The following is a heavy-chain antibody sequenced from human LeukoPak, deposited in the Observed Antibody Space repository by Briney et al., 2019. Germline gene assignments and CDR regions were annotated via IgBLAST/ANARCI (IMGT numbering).Heavy chain of an antibody. J-gene: IGHJ6*04. CDR3: ARASRCSGGSCYPGTYYGMDV. D-gene: IGHD2-15*01. CDR1: GGSFSGYY. CDR2: INHIGST. V-gene: IGHV4-34*01. Sequence: PSETLSLTCAVYGGSFSGYYWSWIRQPPGKGLEWIGEINHIGSTNYNPSLKSRVTISVDTSKNQFSLKLSSVTAADTAVYYCARASRCSGGSCYPGTYYGMDVWGKGTTVTVSS.